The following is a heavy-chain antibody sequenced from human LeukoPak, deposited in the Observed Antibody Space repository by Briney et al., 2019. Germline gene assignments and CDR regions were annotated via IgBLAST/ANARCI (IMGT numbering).Heavy chain of an antibody. CDR1: GFTFTSSA. Sequence: GASVKVSCKASGFTFTSSAMQWVRQARGQRLEWIGWIVVGSGNTNYAQKFQERVTITRDMSTSTAYMELSSLRSEDTAVYYCAAEPPYYYDSSGFSLGYWGQGTLATVSS. CDR3: AAEPPYYYDSSGFSLGY. J-gene: IGHJ4*02. V-gene: IGHV1-58*02. D-gene: IGHD3-22*01. CDR2: IVVGSGNT.